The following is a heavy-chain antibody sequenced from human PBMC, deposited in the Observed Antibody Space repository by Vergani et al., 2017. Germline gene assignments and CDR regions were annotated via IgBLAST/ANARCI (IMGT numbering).Heavy chain of an antibody. D-gene: IGHD2-21*01. CDR3: TRHGPCGDGACLHFDQ. CDR2: INPIDSKI. V-gene: IGHV5-51*01. Sequence: EVMLVQSGAEVKKPGESLKISCKSSESSFISNEIAWVRQMSGKGLQWMGNINPIDSKIAYSPSFQGQAIMSLDKSITTAYLQWRSLKASDTAIYYCTRHGPCGDGACLHFDQWGQGTQVTVSS. J-gene: IGHJ4*02. CDR1: ESSFISNE.